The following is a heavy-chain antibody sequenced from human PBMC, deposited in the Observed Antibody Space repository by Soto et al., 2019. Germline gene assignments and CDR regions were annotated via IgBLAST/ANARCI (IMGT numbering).Heavy chain of an antibody. V-gene: IGHV1-69*13. Sequence: SVKVSCKASGGTFSSYAISWVRQAPGQGLEWMGGIIPIFGTANYAQKFQGRVTITADESTSTAYMELSSLRSEDTAVYYCARVRIVISGNSGHYYYGMDAWGQGTTVTVSS. CDR1: GGTFSSYA. J-gene: IGHJ6*02. D-gene: IGHD2-21*01. CDR3: ARVRIVISGNSGHYYYGMDA. CDR2: IIPIFGTA.